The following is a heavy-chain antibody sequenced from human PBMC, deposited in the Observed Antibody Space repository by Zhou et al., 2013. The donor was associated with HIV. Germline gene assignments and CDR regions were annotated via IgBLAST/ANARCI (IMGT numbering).Heavy chain of an antibody. CDR1: GGTFSSYA. J-gene: IGHJ5*02. CDR3: ARDPTVTTYWFDP. V-gene: IGHV1-69*04. Sequence: QVQLVQSGAEVKKPGSSVKVSCKASGGTFSSYAISWVRQAPGQGLEWMGRIIPILGIANYAQKFQGRVTITADKSTSTAYMELSSLISEDTAVYYCARDPTVTTYWFDPWGQGTLVTVSS. CDR2: IIPILGIA. D-gene: IGHD4-17*01.